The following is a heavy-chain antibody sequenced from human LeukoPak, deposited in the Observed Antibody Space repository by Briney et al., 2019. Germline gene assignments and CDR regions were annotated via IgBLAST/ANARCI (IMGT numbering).Heavy chain of an antibody. Sequence: GGSLRLSCAASGFTFSSSWMTWVRQAPGKGLEWVAHINEDGSDKYYVDSVTGRFSISRDNTKNSLYLQMSSLRAEDTAVYYCATWSNAWEFDYWGQGTLVSVSP. CDR3: ATWSNAWEFDY. D-gene: IGHD1-26*01. CDR2: INEDGSDK. CDR1: GFTFSSSW. V-gene: IGHV3-7*05. J-gene: IGHJ4*02.